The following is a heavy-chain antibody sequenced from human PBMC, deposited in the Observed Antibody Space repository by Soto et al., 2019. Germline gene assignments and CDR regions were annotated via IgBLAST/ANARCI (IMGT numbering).Heavy chain of an antibody. D-gene: IGHD6-19*01. CDR2: ISGSGDSA. J-gene: IGHJ4*02. CDR3: GKERRGSGWSVCDF. V-gene: IGHV3-23*01. CDR1: GFIFRDYA. Sequence: VQLLESGGGLVQPGGSLRLSCADSGFIFRDYAMNWVRQAPGKGLEWVSDISGSGDSARYADSVKGRFTISRDNSRDTLYLHMNSLRVDDTAVYYCGKERRGSGWSVCDFWGQGDLVTVSS.